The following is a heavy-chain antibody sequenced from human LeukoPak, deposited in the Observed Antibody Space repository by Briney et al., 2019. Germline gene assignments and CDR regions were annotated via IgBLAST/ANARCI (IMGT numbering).Heavy chain of an antibody. Sequence: ASVKVSCKVSGYTLTELSMHWVRQAPGKGLEWMGGFDPEDGETSYAQKFQGRVTMTRDTSTSTVYMELSSLRSEDAAVYYCARAESITMIVVVTDAFDIWGQGTMVTVSS. CDR3: ARAESITMIVVVTDAFDI. CDR2: FDPEDGET. V-gene: IGHV1-24*01. J-gene: IGHJ3*02. CDR1: GYTLTELS. D-gene: IGHD3-22*01.